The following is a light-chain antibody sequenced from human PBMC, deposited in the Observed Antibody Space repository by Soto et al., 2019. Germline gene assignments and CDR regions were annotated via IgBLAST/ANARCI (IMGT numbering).Light chain of an antibody. V-gene: IGKV1-33*01. Sequence: DIQRTQSPSCLSASVGDRVTVTCQSSQDITNYLNWYQQKPGKAPKLLIYDASDLEMGVPSRFSGSGSGTDFTFTINSLQPEDIATYYCQQYDDFPLSFGGGTKVDIK. CDR1: QDITNY. J-gene: IGKJ4*01. CDR2: DAS. CDR3: QQYDDFPLS.